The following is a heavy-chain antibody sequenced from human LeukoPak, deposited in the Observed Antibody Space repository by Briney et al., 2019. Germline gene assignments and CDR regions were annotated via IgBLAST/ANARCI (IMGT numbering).Heavy chain of an antibody. D-gene: IGHD3-22*01. V-gene: IGHV3-20*04. CDR2: INWNGGST. CDR3: ARGVHYYDSSGYYFDY. Sequence: GGSLRLSCAASGFTFDDYGMSWVRQAPGKGLEWVSGINWNGGSTSYADSVKGRFTISRDNAKNSLYLQMNSLRAEDTALYYCARGVHYYDSSGYYFDYWGQGTLVTVSS. CDR1: GFTFDDYG. J-gene: IGHJ4*02.